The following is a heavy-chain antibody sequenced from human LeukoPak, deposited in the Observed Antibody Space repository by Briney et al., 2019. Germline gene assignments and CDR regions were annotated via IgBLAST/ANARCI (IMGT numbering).Heavy chain of an antibody. J-gene: IGHJ4*02. CDR2: INPNSGGT. D-gene: IGHD1-26*01. V-gene: IGHV1-2*04. Sequence: ASVKVSCKASGYTFTGYYTHWVRQAPGQGLEWMGWINPNSGGTNYAQKFQGWVTMTRDTSISTAYMELSRLRSDDTAVYYCARGHKSGYYDYWGQETLVTVSS. CDR1: GYTFTGYY. CDR3: ARGHKSGYYDY.